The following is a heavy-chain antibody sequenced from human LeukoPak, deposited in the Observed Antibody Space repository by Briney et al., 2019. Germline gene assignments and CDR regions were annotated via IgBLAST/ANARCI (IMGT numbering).Heavy chain of an antibody. V-gene: IGHV3-48*03. J-gene: IGHJ6*02. D-gene: IGHD3-9*01. CDR3: AREVWRYYDILTGEHLDYGMDV. Sequence: GGSLRLSCAASGFTFSSYEMNWVRQAPGKGLEWVSYISSSGSTIYYADSVKGRFTISRDNAKNSLYLQMNSLRAEDTAVYYCAREVWRYYDILTGEHLDYGMDVWGQGTTVTVSS. CDR1: GFTFSSYE. CDR2: ISSSGSTI.